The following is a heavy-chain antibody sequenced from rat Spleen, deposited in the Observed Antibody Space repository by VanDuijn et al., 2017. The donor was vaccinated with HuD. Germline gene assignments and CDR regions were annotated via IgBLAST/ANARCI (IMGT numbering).Heavy chain of an antibody. CDR2: ISYDVSST. CDR1: GFTFSDYY. CDR3: ARKGGYNSYFDY. D-gene: IGHD1-11*01. V-gene: IGHV5-29*01. J-gene: IGHJ4*01. Sequence: EVQLVESGGGLVQPGRSLRLSCSASGFTFSDYYMAWVRQAPTKGLEWVATISYDVSSTYYRDSRKGRFTISRDKAKSTLYQQMDSLRSEDTATYYCARKGGYNSYFDYWGQGASVTVSS.